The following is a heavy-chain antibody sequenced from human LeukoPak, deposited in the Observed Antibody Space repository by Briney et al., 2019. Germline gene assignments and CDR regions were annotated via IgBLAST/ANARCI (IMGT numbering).Heavy chain of an antibody. CDR3: ARDSDYRQQLVEGGNWVDP. J-gene: IGHJ5*02. CDR2: IVPIFGTA. Sequence: ASVKVSCKAAGGTFGTYAVSWVRQAPGQGLEWMGGIVPIFGTANYAQKFQGRVTITSDESTSTAYMELSSLRSEDTAVYYCARDSDYRQQLVEGGNWVDPWGQGTLVTVSS. D-gene: IGHD6-13*01. V-gene: IGHV1-69*13. CDR1: GGTFGTYA.